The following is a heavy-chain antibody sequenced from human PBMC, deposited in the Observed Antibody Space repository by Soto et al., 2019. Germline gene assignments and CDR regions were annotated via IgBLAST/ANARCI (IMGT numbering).Heavy chain of an antibody. CDR3: ARRSVAARLRDAFDI. Sequence: QVQLQESGPGLVKPSETLSLTCTVSGGSISSYYWSWIRQPAGKGLEWIGRIYTSGSTNYNPSLKSRVTMSVDTSKNQFSLKPSSVTAADTAVYYCARRSVAARLRDAFDIWGQGTMVTVSS. J-gene: IGHJ3*02. V-gene: IGHV4-4*07. CDR1: GGSISSYY. D-gene: IGHD6-6*01. CDR2: IYTSGST.